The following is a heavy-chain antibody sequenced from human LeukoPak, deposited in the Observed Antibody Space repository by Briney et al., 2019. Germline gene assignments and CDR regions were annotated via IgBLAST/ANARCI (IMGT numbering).Heavy chain of an antibody. Sequence: SVKVSCKASGGTFSSYAISWVRQAPGQGLEWMGGIIPIFGTANYAQKFQGRVTITTDGSTGTAYMELSSLRSEDTAVYYCARADCGGDCPPYYYMDVWGKGTTVTVSS. CDR2: IIPIFGTA. J-gene: IGHJ6*03. D-gene: IGHD2-21*01. V-gene: IGHV1-69*05. CDR3: ARADCGGDCPPYYYMDV. CDR1: GGTFSSYA.